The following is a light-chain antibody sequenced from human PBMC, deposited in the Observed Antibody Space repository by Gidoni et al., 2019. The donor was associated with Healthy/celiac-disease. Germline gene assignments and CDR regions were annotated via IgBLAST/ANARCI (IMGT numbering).Light chain of an antibody. CDR2: WAS. J-gene: IGKJ3*01. Sequence: DIVMTQAPDSLAVSLGERATINCKSSQSVLYSSNNKNYLAWYQQKPGQPPKLLIYWASTRESGVPDRFSGSGSGTDFTLTISSLQAEDVAVYYCQQYHSTPRFGPGTKVDIK. CDR1: QSVLYSSNNKNY. CDR3: QQYHSTPR. V-gene: IGKV4-1*01.